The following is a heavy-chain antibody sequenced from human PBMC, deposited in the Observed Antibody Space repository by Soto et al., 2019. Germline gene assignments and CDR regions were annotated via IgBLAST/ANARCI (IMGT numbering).Heavy chain of an antibody. CDR3: ARAAVIGGNWFDP. D-gene: IGHD6-19*01. CDR1: GFTFSSYG. V-gene: IGHV3-33*01. CDR2: IWYDGSNK. Sequence: PGGSLRLSCAASGFTFSSYGMHWVRQAPGKGLEWVAVIWYDGSNKYSADSMKGRFTISRDNSKNMLYLQMNSLRAEDTAVYYCARAAVIGGNWFDPWGQGTLVTVSS. J-gene: IGHJ5*02.